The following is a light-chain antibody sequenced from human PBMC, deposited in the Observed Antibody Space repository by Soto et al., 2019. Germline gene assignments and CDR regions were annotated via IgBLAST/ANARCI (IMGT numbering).Light chain of an antibody. CDR2: AVT. J-gene: IGLJ2*01. CDR1: SSDVGAYDY. CDR3: SSYTTRSTVL. V-gene: IGLV2-14*01. Sequence: QSALTQPASVSGSPGQSITIPCTGTSSDVGAYDYVCWYQQHPGKAPKLIIYAVTNRPSGVSNRFSGSKSGNTASLSISGLQAEDEADYYCSSYTTRSTVLYGGGTKLTVL.